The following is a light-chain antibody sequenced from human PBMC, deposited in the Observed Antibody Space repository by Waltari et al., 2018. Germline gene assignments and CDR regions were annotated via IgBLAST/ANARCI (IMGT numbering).Light chain of an antibody. CDR1: QSVLSKSADSDY. Sequence: DIVMTQSPDSLAVSLGERATSTCKASQSVLSKSADSDYVAWFQQKPGQPPKLLIHSTFTRVSGVPDRFGGSGSGTDFTLTISSLQAEDVAVYYCHQYLTAPLTFGPGTKVDIK. V-gene: IGKV4-1*01. CDR2: STF. J-gene: IGKJ3*01. CDR3: HQYLTAPLT.